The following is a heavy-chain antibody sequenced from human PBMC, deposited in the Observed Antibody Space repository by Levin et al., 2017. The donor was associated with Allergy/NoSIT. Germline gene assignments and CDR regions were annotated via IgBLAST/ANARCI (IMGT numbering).Heavy chain of an antibody. CDR2: INPNSGGT. D-gene: IGHD6-13*01. Sequence: ASVKVSCKASGYTFTGYYMHWVRQAPGQGLEWMGRINPNSGGTNYAQKFQGRVTMTRDTSISTAYMELSRLRSDDTAVYYCARAGYSSSWYLYWYFDLWGRGTLVTVSS. V-gene: IGHV1-2*06. J-gene: IGHJ2*01. CDR1: GYTFTGYY. CDR3: ARAGYSSSWYLYWYFDL.